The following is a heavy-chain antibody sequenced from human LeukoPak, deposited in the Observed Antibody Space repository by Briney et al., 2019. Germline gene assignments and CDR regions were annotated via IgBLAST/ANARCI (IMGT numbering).Heavy chain of an antibody. J-gene: IGHJ4*02. CDR1: GFTFSNYA. Sequence: GGSLRLSCAASGFTFSNYAMSWVRQAPGRGLEWVSVISDSGVDTSYAESGKGRFTISRDNSKNTLYLRMNSLRAEDTAMYYCARDPSDYSIDYWGQGTLVTVSS. CDR2: ISDSGVDT. CDR3: ARDPSDYSIDY. D-gene: IGHD4-11*01. V-gene: IGHV3-23*01.